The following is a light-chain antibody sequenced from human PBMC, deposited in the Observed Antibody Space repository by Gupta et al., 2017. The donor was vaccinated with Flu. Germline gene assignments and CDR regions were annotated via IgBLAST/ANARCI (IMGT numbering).Light chain of an antibody. Sequence: PSALSDGSGDRVTIACRAKKSVSNFLNWYQQKPGKAPKLLIYATPTMQGGVPSRFSGSGSSTDFALTINRLQPVDFATYYCQHRDSTPQSSGRRTTVEIK. V-gene: IGKV1-39*01. CDR2: ATP. CDR1: KSVSNF. CDR3: QHRDSTPQS. J-gene: IGKJ1*01.